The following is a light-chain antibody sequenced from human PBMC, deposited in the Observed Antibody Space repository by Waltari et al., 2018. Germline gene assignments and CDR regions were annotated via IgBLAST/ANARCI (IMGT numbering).Light chain of an antibody. J-gene: IGKJ3*01. CDR3: HQYYSTPFT. CDR1: QSVLYSSNNKNY. Sequence: DIVMTQSPDSLSVSLGERATINCKSSQSVLYSSNNKNYLAWYQQKPGQPPKLLIYCASTRASGVTDRFSGSESGTDFTLTISSLQAEDVAVYYCHQYYSTPFTFGPGTKVDIK. CDR2: CAS. V-gene: IGKV4-1*01.